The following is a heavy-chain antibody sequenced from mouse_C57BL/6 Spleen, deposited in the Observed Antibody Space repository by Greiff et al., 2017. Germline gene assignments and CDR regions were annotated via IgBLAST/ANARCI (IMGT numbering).Heavy chain of an antibody. V-gene: IGHV1-7*01. J-gene: IGHJ3*01. Sequence: QVQLQQSGAELAKPGASVKLSCKASGYTFTSYWMNWVKPRPGQGLEWIGYINPSSGYTKYNQKFKDKATLTADKSSSTAYIQLISLTYEDSAVYYCARRDYDVDPRAYWGQGTLVTVSA. D-gene: IGHD2-4*01. CDR2: INPSSGYT. CDR1: GYTFTSYW. CDR3: ARRDYDVDPRAY.